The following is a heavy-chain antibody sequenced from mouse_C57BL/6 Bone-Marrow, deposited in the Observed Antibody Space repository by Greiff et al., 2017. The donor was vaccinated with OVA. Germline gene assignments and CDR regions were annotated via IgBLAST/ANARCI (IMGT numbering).Heavy chain of an antibody. CDR2: IYPGDGDT. CDR3: ARWGDYYSKMDY. J-gene: IGHJ4*01. D-gene: IGHD2-5*01. Sequence: VKLQESGPELVKPGASVKISCKASGYAFSSSWMNWVKQRPGKGLEWIGRIYPGDGDTNYNGKFKGKATLTADKSSSTAYMQLSSRTAEDSAVYGGARWGDYYSKMDYWGQGTSVTVSS. V-gene: IGHV1-82*01. CDR1: GYAFSSSW.